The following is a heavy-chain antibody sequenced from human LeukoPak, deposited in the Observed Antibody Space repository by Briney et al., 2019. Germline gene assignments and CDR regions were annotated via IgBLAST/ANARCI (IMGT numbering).Heavy chain of an antibody. CDR3: ARGPERGNWFDP. Sequence: GASVKVSCKASGYTFTSYAMHWVRQAPGQRLEWMGWINAGNGNTKYSQKFQGRVTIIRDTSASTTYMELSSLRSEDTAVYYCARGPERGNWFDPWGQGTLVAVSS. J-gene: IGHJ5*02. CDR2: INAGNGNT. CDR1: GYTFTSYA. V-gene: IGHV1-3*01.